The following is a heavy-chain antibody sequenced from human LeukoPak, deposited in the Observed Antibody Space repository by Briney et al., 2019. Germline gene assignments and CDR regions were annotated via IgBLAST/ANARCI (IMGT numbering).Heavy chain of an antibody. V-gene: IGHV3-48*03. CDR1: GLTFSSYE. D-gene: IGHD2-21*01. Sequence: GGSLRLSCAASGLTFSSYEMNWVRQAPGKGLEWVSYISSSGNTIYYADSVKGRFTISRDNAKNSLYLQMNSLRAEDTAVYYCARHGDWYDYWGQGTLVTVSS. CDR3: ARHGDWYDY. J-gene: IGHJ4*02. CDR2: ISSSGNTI.